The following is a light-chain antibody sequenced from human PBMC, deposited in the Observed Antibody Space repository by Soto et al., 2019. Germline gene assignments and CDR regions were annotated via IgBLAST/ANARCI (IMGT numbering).Light chain of an antibody. CDR1: QGICTS. Sequence: DIQMTQSPSSLSASVGDRVTITGRASQGICTSLAWYQKKPGRVPNLLMYTASTLLSGVPSRLSGSGSGTDFTLTISSLQPEEGATYYGQKYDRAPWPFGQGTKVEIK. J-gene: IGKJ1*01. CDR2: TAS. V-gene: IGKV1-27*01. CDR3: QKYDRAPWP.